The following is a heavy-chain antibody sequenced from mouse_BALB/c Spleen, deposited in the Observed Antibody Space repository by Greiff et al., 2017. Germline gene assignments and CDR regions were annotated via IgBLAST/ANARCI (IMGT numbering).Heavy chain of an antibody. V-gene: IGHV1-15*01. D-gene: IGHD4-1*01. J-gene: IGHJ3*01. CDR3: TRAGTSPWFAY. CDR1: GYTFTDYE. CDR2: IDPETGGT. Sequence: QVQLQQSGAELVRPGASVTLSCKASGYTFTDYEMHWVKQTPVHGLEWIGAIDPETGGTAYNQKFKGKATLTADKSSSTAYMELRSLTSEDSAVYYCTRAGTSPWFAYWGQGTLVTVSA.